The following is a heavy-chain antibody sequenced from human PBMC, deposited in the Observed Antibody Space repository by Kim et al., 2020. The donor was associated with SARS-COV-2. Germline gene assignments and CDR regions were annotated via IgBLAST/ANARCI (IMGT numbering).Heavy chain of an antibody. D-gene: IGHD3-22*01. Sequence: KPTLKSRVTISVDTSTNQISLKLTSVTAADTAMFYCARALNYYDSRGAFDVWSQGTMVTVSS. V-gene: IGHV4-34*01. J-gene: IGHJ3*01. CDR3: ARALNYYDSRGAFDV.